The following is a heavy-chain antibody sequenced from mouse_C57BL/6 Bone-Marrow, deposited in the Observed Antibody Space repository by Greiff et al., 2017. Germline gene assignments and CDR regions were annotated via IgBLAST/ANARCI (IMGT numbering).Heavy chain of an antibody. CDR3: AGDRLPTYYSFDY. J-gene: IGHJ2*01. V-gene: IGHV12-3*01. Sequence: QLQESGPGLVKPSQSLFLTCSITGFPITSGYYWIWIRQSPGKPLEWMGYITHSGDTFYNPSLQSTISITRETSMNQFFLQLNSVTTEDTAMYYCAGDRLPTYYSFDYWGQGTTLTVSS. CDR1: GFPITSGYY. CDR2: ITHSGDT. D-gene: IGHD2-12*01.